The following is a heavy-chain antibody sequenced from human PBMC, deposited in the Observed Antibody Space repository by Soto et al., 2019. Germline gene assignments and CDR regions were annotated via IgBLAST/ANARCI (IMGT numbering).Heavy chain of an antibody. CDR3: ARGEQYSGRIFDY. J-gene: IGHJ4*01. Sequence: PSQTLSLTCAITVDSVSSNSAGWSCVRQSPSRGLEWLGRTYYRSKWYYEYAVSVRGRITINPDTSKNQYSLQLNSVTPEDTAVYFCARGEQYSGRIFDYWGQGTLVTV. CDR1: VDSVSSNSAG. D-gene: IGHD1-26*01. CDR2: TYYRSKWYY. V-gene: IGHV6-1*01.